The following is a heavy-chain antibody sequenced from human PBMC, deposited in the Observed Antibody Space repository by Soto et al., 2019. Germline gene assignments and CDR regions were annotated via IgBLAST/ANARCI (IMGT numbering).Heavy chain of an antibody. CDR2: IIPIFGTA. J-gene: IGHJ4*02. Sequence: GASVKVSCKASGGTFSSYAISWVRQAPGQGLEWMGGIIPIFGTANYAQKFQGRVTITADESTSTAYMELSSLRSEDTAVYYCAGYRTPRGYSYGYVDYWGQGTLVTVSS. CDR1: GGTFSSYA. D-gene: IGHD5-18*01. CDR3: AGYRTPRGYSYGYVDY. V-gene: IGHV1-69*13.